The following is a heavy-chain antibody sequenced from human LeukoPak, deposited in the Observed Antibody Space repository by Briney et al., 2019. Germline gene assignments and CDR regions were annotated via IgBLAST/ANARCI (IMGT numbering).Heavy chain of an antibody. D-gene: IGHD3-9*01. V-gene: IGHV3-23*01. J-gene: IGHJ4*02. Sequence: GGSLRLSCAASGFTFSSYSMNWVRQAPGKGLEWVSAISGSGGSTYYADSVKGRFTISRDNSKNTLYLQMNSLRAEDTAVYYCAKLPVLRYFDWFFDYWGQGTLVTVSS. CDR3: AKLPVLRYFDWFFDY. CDR2: ISGSGGST. CDR1: GFTFSSYS.